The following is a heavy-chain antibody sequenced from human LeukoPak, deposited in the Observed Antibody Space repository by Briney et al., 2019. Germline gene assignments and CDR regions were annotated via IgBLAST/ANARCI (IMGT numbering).Heavy chain of an antibody. D-gene: IGHD5-12*01. CDR2: IYSGGST. CDR1: GFTFSNYA. CDR3: ARAYGGYYFDY. Sequence: GGSLRLPCAASGFTFSNYAMSWVRQAPGKGLEWVSVIYSGGSTYYADSVKGRFTISRDNSKNTVYLQMNSLRAEDTAMYSCARAYGGYYFDYWGQGTLVTVSS. J-gene: IGHJ4*02. V-gene: IGHV3-53*01.